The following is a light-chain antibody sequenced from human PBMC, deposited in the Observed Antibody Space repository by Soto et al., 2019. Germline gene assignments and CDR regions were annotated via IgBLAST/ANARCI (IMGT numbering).Light chain of an antibody. CDR3: TSPTPGSLYV. CDR2: MVS. J-gene: IGLJ1*01. V-gene: IGLV2-14*01. CDR1: SSDVGNYNY. Sequence: QSVLTQPASVSGSPGQSITTSCTGTSSDVGNYNYVSWYQQYPGRVPKLLIYMVSNRASGVSNRFSGSKSDNTASLTISGLQAEDEADYFCTSPTPGSLYVFGTGTKVTVL.